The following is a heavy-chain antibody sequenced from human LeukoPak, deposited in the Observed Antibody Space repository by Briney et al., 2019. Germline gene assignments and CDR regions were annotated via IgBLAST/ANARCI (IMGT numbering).Heavy chain of an antibody. CDR1: GGSISSYY. D-gene: IGHD2-15*01. V-gene: IGHV4-59*08. CDR2: MSYSGST. CDR3: ARTYCRGGSCHFDY. J-gene: IGHJ4*02. Sequence: SETLSLTCTVSGGSISSYYWSWIRQPPGKGLEWIGYMSYSGSTYFNPSLKSRVTISVDTSKNRISLKLSSVTAADTAVYYCARTYCRGGSCHFDYWGQGTLVTVSS.